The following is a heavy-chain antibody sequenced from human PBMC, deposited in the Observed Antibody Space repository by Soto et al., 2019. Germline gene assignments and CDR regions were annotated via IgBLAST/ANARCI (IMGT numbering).Heavy chain of an antibody. CDR1: GFTFSSYA. CDR2: ISGSGGST. Sequence: EVQLLESGGGLVHPGGSLRLSCAASGFTFSSYAMSWVRQAPGKGLEWVSAISGSGGSTYYADSVKGRFTISRDNSKNTLYLQMNSLRAEDTAVYYCAKDRTYYYDSSGYPEYFQHWGQGTLVTVSS. CDR3: AKDRTYYYDSSGYPEYFQH. D-gene: IGHD3-22*01. J-gene: IGHJ1*01. V-gene: IGHV3-23*01.